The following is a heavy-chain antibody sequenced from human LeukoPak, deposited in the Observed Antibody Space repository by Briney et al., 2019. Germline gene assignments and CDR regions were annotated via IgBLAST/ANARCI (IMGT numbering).Heavy chain of an antibody. CDR3: ARVITMVRGVPNWFDP. Sequence: PSETLSLTCTVSGGSISSYYWSWIRQPPGKGLEWIGYIYYSGSTNYNPSLKSRVTISVDTSKNQFSLKLSSVTAADTAVYYCARVITMVRGVPNWFDPWGQGTLVTVSS. D-gene: IGHD3-10*01. J-gene: IGHJ5*02. V-gene: IGHV4-59*01. CDR2: IYYSGST. CDR1: GGSISSYY.